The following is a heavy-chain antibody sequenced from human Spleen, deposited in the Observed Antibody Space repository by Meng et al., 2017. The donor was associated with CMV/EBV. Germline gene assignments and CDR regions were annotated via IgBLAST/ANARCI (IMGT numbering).Heavy chain of an antibody. D-gene: IGHD6-13*01. CDR1: GGAFSGYY. CDR2: INHSGST. CDR3: ASHIAAAGAGY. J-gene: IGHJ4*02. V-gene: IGHV4-34*01. Sequence: QVGEGLFMPSGPLSLTCPGYGGAFSGYYWSWIRQPPGKGLEWIGEINHSGSTNYNPSPKSRVTISVDTSKNQFSLKLSSVTAADTAVYYCASHIAAAGAGYWGQGTLVTVSS.